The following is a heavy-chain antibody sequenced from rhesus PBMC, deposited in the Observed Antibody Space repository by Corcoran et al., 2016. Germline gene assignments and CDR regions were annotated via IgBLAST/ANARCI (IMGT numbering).Heavy chain of an antibody. CDR3: ARHVGPNFDY. Sequence: QLQLQESGPGLVKPSETLSLTCAVSGGSISSNYWSGIRQPPGKGLEWIGRISGSDGSTDYNPTLKSPVTSSTDTYKNQFSLKLSSVPAADAAVYYCARHVGPNFDYWGQGVLVTVSS. CDR2: ISGSDGST. J-gene: IGHJ4*01. CDR1: GGSISSNY. D-gene: IGHD2-15*01. V-gene: IGHV4-173*01.